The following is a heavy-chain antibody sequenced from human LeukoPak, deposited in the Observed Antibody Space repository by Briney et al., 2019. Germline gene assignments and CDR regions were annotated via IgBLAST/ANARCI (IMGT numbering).Heavy chain of an antibody. CDR3: ARVGAAGRYYGTDV. CDR2: IHYSASI. D-gene: IGHD6-25*01. Sequence: SETLSLTCTVSGGSMSNYYISNYYWSWIRQPPGKGLEWIGYIHYSASINYNPSLKSRVTISVDTSKNQLSLKLTSVTAADTAVYYCARVGAAGRYYGTDVWGKGTTVTVFS. V-gene: IGHV4-61*01. CDR1: GGSMSNYYISNYY. J-gene: IGHJ6*04.